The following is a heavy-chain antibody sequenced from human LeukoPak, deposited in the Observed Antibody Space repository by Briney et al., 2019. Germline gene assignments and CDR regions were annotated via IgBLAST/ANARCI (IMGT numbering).Heavy chain of an antibody. J-gene: IGHJ5*02. CDR1: GGSISSTNW. CDR2: INHSGST. V-gene: IGHV4-4*02. CDR3: AGARKENYYDSSGRWLDR. D-gene: IGHD3-22*01. Sequence: SETLSLTCAVSGGSISSTNWWSCVRQPPGEGLGGIGEINHSGSTNYNPSLKSRFSLSVANSNTQFSLKLSAVTAADPAIYYLAGARKENYYDSSGRWLDRWGQGTLVTVSS.